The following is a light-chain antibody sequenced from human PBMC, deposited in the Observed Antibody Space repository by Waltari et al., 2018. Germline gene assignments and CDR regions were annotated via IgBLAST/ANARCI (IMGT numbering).Light chain of an antibody. J-gene: IGLJ3*02. CDR1: SSDIGAYTA. Sequence: SALTQPASVSGSPGPSITLPCTGTSSDIGAYTAVPWYQQHPGKAPKVVIYDVHNRPSGVSNRFSGSMSGNTASLTISGLQTEDEADYYCSSKTTRDTRLFGGGTKLTVL. CDR3: SSKTTRDTRL. CDR2: DVH. V-gene: IGLV2-14*03.